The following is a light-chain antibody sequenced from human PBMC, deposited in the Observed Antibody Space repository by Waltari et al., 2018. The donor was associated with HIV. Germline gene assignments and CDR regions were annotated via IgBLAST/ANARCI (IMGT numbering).Light chain of an antibody. V-gene: IGLV2-23*01. J-gene: IGLJ3*02. CDR2: EGI. CDR3: CSYAGSSNWV. Sequence: QSALTQPASVSGSPGQSITISCPGGSSAVGSYTLISWYQQHPGKAPKLMIFEGINRPAGVSNRFSGSKSGNTASLTISGLQAEDEADYYCCSYAGSSNWVFGGGTKLTVL. CDR1: SSAVGSYTL.